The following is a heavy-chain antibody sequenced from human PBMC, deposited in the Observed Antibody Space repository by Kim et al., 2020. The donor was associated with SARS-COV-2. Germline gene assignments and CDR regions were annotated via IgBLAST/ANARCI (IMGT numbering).Heavy chain of an antibody. CDR2: INGNSGDT. CDR1: GYSFTNYG. Sequence: ASVKVSCKASGYSFTNYGISWVRQAPGQGLEWIGWINGNSGDTKHAQKLQGRITMTRDTSTSTAYMELRSLRSDDTAVYYCARDSKQAAAGTTGYFDYWGQGTLVTVSS. D-gene: IGHD6-13*01. V-gene: IGHV1-18*01. CDR3: ARDSKQAAAGTTGYFDY. J-gene: IGHJ4*02.